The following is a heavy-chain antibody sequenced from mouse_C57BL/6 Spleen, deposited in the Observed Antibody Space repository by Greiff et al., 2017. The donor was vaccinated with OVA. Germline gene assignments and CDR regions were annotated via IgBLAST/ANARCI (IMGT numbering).Heavy chain of an antibody. J-gene: IGHJ1*03. CDR3: ARAYGNWYFDV. D-gene: IGHD2-1*01. CDR2: ISSGSSTI. V-gene: IGHV5-17*01. Sequence: EVQVVESGGGLVKPGGSLKLSCAASGFTFSDYGLHWVRQAPEKGLEWVAYISSGSSTIYYADTVKGRFTISRDNAKNTLFLQMTSLRSEDTAMYYCARAYGNWYFDVWGTGTTVTVSS. CDR1: GFTFSDYG.